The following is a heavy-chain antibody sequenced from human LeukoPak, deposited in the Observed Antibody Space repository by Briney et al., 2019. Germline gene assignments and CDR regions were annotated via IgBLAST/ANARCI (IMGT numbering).Heavy chain of an antibody. CDR3: ARQMRIAAAGTYYYYGMDV. CDR2: IYYSGST. V-gene: IGHV4-59*08. D-gene: IGHD6-13*01. J-gene: IGHJ6*02. CDR1: GGSISSYY. Sequence: PSETLSLTCTVSGGSISSYYWSWIRQPPGKGLEWIGYIYYSGSTNYNPSLKSRVTISVDTSKNQFSLKLSSVTAADTAVYYCARQMRIAAAGTYYYYGMDVWGQGTTVTVSS.